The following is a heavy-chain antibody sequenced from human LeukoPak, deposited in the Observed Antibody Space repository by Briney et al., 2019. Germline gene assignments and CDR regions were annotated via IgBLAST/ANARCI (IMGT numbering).Heavy chain of an antibody. Sequence: PGGSLRLSCAGAGFTFGDYAVSWVRQAPGKGLEWVGFIRSKRYGGATGYATSVKGRFTISRDDSKSTAYLQVNSLETEDTAVYYCSRDNLYCNSASCTDYYYYYMGVWGKGTTVTVSS. J-gene: IGHJ6*03. CDR3: SRDNLYCNSASCTDYYYYYMGV. CDR2: IRSKRYGGAT. V-gene: IGHV3-49*04. D-gene: IGHD2/OR15-2a*01. CDR1: GFTFGDYA.